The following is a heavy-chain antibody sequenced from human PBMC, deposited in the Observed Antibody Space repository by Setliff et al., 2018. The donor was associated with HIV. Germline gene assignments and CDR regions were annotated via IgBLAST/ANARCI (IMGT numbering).Heavy chain of an antibody. Sequence: PGGSLRLSCEVSGFTVSSNYMNWVRQAPGKGLEWVSGISVRSGYTSYADSVKGRLTISRDNSKDTLYLQMSSLRAEDPAVYYCAKDTSRGLGAVMGRYFDSWGQGTLVTVSS. J-gene: IGHJ4*02. V-gene: IGHV3-23*01. CDR1: GFTVSSNY. CDR3: AKDTSRGLGAVMGRYFDS. CDR2: ISVRSGYT. D-gene: IGHD1-26*01.